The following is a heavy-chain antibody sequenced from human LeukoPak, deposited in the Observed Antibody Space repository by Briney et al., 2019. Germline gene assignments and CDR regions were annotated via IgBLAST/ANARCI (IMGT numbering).Heavy chain of an antibody. D-gene: IGHD2-21*01. CDR2: INHRGTT. CDR3: ARAFDYYFDY. Sequence: SETLSLTCAVYGGSFSDYYWIWIRQPPGKGLEWIAEINHRGTTNYNPSLKSRLSLSVDTSNRHFSLKLTSVTAADTAVYYCARAFDYYFDYWSQETLVTVSS. J-gene: IGHJ4*02. CDR1: GGSFSDYY. V-gene: IGHV4-34*01.